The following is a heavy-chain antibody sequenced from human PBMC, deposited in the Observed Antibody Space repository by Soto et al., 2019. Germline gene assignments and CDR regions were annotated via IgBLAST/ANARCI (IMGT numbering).Heavy chain of an antibody. CDR1: GFTFSSYA. CDR2: IRSSGDRT. Sequence: GGSLRLSCSASGFTFSSYAMSWVRQAPGKGLEWVSVIRSSGDRTYYADSVKGRFTISRDNSKNTLHMQMNSLRAEDTAVYYCAKQQGPGTPYYYAMDVWGQGTTVTVSS. V-gene: IGHV3-23*01. D-gene: IGHD1-1*01. CDR3: AKQQGPGTPYYYAMDV. J-gene: IGHJ6*02.